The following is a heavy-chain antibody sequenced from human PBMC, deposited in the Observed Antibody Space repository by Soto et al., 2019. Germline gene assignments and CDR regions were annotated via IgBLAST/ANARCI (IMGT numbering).Heavy chain of an antibody. Sequence: QLQLQESGPGLVKPSETLSLTCTVSGGSISSSSYYWGWIRQPPGKGLEWIGSIYYSGSTYYNPPLKGRVTRSVDTSKSQFSLKLSSVTAADTAVYYCARLSGYDLWSGFKPNYYSMDVWGQGTTVTVSS. CDR2: IYYSGST. D-gene: IGHD3-3*01. V-gene: IGHV4-39*01. CDR1: GGSISSSSYY. CDR3: ARLSGYDLWSGFKPNYYSMDV. J-gene: IGHJ6*02.